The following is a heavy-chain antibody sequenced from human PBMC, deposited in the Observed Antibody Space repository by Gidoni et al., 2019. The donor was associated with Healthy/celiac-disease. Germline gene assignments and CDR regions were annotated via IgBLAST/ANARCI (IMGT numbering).Heavy chain of an antibody. D-gene: IGHD2-2*01. Sequence: QVQLVQSGAEVKQPGASVKVSCKASGYTFTSYDINWVRQATGQGLEWMGWMNPNSGNTGYAQKFQGRVTMTRNTSISTAYMELSSLGSEDTAVYYCARAPVLKGWFDPWGQGTLVTVSS. J-gene: IGHJ5*02. CDR1: GYTFTSYD. CDR3: ARAPVLKGWFDP. CDR2: MNPNSGNT. V-gene: IGHV1-8*01.